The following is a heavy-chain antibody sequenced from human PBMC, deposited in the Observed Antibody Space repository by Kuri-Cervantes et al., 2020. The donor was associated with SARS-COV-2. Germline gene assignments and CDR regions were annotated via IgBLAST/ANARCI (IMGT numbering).Heavy chain of an antibody. CDR3: ASDRVGASDY. D-gene: IGHD1-26*01. Sequence: GGSLRLSCEVSGFLFSASAIHWVRQASGKGLEWVGRVRGKANNYATAYAASVKSRFTISRDNAKNSLYLQMNSLRAEDTAVYYCASDRVGASDYWGQGTLVTVSS. CDR1: GFLFSASA. V-gene: IGHV3-73*01. J-gene: IGHJ4*02. CDR2: VRGKANNYAT.